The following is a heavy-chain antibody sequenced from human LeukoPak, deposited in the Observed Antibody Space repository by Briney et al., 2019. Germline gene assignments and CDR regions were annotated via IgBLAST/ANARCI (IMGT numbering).Heavy chain of an antibody. CDR2: IYYSGPT. Sequence: SETLSLTCSVSGDSIDSSRFYWGWIRHSPGKGLECIGSIYYSGPTYYTPSLRSRVPISVNPSETHAYPRLGSVPAAATAVYFCARHSILPYFDSLSPRFYPDHWGQGSLVTASS. D-gene: IGHD3-9*01. J-gene: IGHJ4*02. V-gene: IGHV4-39*01. CDR1: GDSIDSSRFY. CDR3: ARHSILPYFDSLSPRFYPDH.